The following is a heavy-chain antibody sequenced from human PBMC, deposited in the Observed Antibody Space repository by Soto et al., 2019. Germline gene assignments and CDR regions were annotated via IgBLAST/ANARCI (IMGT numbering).Heavy chain of an antibody. J-gene: IGHJ6*02. V-gene: IGHV6-1*01. Sequence: SQTLSLTCXISGDSVSSNSAAWNWIRQSLSRGLEWLGRTYYRSKWYNDYAVSVKSRITINPDTSKNQFSLQLNSVTPEDTAVYYRARIRWLRGGYYYGMDVWGQGTTVTVSS. D-gene: IGHD5-12*01. CDR1: GDSVSSNSAA. CDR3: ARIRWLRGGYYYGMDV. CDR2: TYYRSKWYN.